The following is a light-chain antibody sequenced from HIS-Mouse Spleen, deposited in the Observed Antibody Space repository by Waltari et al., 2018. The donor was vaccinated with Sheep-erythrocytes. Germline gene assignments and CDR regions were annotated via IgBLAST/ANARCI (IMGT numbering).Light chain of an antibody. J-gene: IGKJ2*01. Sequence: EIVLTQSPATLSLSPGERATLSCRASQSVSSYLAWYQQKPGQAPRFLIYDASNRATGIPARFSGSESGTDFTLPISSLEPEDCAVYYCQQRSNWYTFGQGTKLEIK. V-gene: IGKV3-11*01. CDR2: DAS. CDR1: QSVSSY. CDR3: QQRSNWYT.